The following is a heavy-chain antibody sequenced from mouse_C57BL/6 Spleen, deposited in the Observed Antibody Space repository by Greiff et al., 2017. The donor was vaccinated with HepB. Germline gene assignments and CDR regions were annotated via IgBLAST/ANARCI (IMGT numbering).Heavy chain of an antibody. J-gene: IGHJ3*01. D-gene: IGHD2-4*01. CDR3: ARYYDYPFAY. V-gene: IGHV5-4*03. CDR2: ISDGGSYT. Sequence: EVNVVESGGGLVKPGGSLKLSCAASGFTFSSYAMSWVRQTPEKRLEWVATISDGGSYTYYPDNVKGRFTISRDNAKNNLYLQMSHLKSEDTAMYYCARYYDYPFAYWGQGTLVTVSA. CDR1: GFTFSSYA.